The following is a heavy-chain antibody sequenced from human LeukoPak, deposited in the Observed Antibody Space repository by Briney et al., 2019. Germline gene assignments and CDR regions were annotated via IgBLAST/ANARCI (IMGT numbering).Heavy chain of an antibody. CDR1: GFTFSNYS. D-gene: IGHD6-13*01. V-gene: IGHV3-48*01. Sequence: GGSLRLSCAASGFTFSNYSMNWVRQAPGKGPEWVSYISSSSSTIYYADSVKGRFTISRDNAKNSLYLQMNSLRAEDTAVYYCAAVSISSWSWGPFDYWGQGTLVTVSS. CDR3: AAVSISSWSWGPFDY. CDR2: ISSSSSTI. J-gene: IGHJ4*02.